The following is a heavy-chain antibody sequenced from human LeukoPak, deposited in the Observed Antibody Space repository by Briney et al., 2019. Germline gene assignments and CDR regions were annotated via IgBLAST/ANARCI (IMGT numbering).Heavy chain of an antibody. J-gene: IGHJ4*02. CDR1: GYTFTSYD. CDR3: ARAGHCSGTNCYMEGFDY. D-gene: IGHD2-2*02. V-gene: IGHV1-18*01. CDR2: ISAYKGNT. Sequence: ASVKVSCKASGYTFTSYDINWVRQATGQGLEWMGWISAYKGNTNYAQKLQGRVTMTTDTSTSTAYMELRSLRSDDTAVYYCARAGHCSGTNCYMEGFDYWGQGTLVTVSS.